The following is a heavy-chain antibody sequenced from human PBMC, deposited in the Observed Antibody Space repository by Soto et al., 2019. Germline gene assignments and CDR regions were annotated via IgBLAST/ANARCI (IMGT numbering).Heavy chain of an antibody. V-gene: IGHV1-18*01. CDR1: GYTFTSYA. J-gene: IGHJ5*02. D-gene: IGHD3-16*01. Sequence: ASVKVSCKASGYTFTSYAMHWVRQAPGQRLEWMGWISAYNGNTNYAQKLQGRVTVTTDTSTSTAYMELRSLRSDDTAVYYCARPEVLGDRVDPLYSLDSPWFDPWGQGTLVTVSS. CDR3: ARPEVLGDRVDPLYSLDSPWFDP. CDR2: ISAYNGNT.